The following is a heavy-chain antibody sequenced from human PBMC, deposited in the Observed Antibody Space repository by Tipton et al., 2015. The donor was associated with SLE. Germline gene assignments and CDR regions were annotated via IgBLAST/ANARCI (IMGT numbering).Heavy chain of an antibody. CDR1: GFTFSGSA. Sequence: GSLRLSCAASGFTFSGSAMHWVRQASGKGLEWVGRIRSKSNDYATSYAASVQGRFAISRDDSKNMTYLQMNSLKSEDTALYYCTRRRFSLNRGTAGFDSWGQGTLVTVSS. CDR2: IRSKSNDYAT. J-gene: IGHJ5*01. D-gene: IGHD2/OR15-2a*01. CDR3: TRRRFSLNRGTAGFDS. V-gene: IGHV3-73*01.